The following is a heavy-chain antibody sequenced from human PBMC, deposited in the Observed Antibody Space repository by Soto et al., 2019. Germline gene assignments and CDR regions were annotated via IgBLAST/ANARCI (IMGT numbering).Heavy chain of an antibody. Sequence: GGSLRLSCAASGFTFSTYAMSWVRQAPGKGLEWVSAVSGGGGSTYYADSVKGRFTISRDNSKNTLYLQMSSLRADDTAVYYCAKDIGSCSSTRCYFDYWGQGALVTVSS. CDR2: VSGGGGST. CDR1: GFTFSTYA. CDR3: AKDIGSCSSTRCYFDY. J-gene: IGHJ4*02. V-gene: IGHV3-23*01. D-gene: IGHD2-2*03.